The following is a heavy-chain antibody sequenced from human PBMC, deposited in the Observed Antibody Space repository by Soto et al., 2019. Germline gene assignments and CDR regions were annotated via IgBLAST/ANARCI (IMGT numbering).Heavy chain of an antibody. CDR2: IYYSGST. Sequence: SEPMSVRNTVAGGSSSDSSYHWGWIRQPPGKGLEWIGSIYYSGSTYYNPSLKSRVTISVDTSKNQFSLKLSSVTAADTAVYYCARLCYAFWSGYNSWYYYGMNVWGQVTRVT. D-gene: IGHD3-3*01. CDR1: GGSSSDSSYH. V-gene: IGHV4-39*01. CDR3: ARLCYAFWSGYNSWYYYGMNV. J-gene: IGHJ6*02.